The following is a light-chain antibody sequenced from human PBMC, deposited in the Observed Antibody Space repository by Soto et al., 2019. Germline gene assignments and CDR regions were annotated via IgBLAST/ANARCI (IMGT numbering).Light chain of an antibody. CDR3: QQYGDEPIT. CDR2: SAF. CDR1: QSVPSAL. Sequence: EIVFTQSPGTLSLSPGERATLSCRASQSVPSALLAWFQQKPGKAPRLLISSAFNRASGVPDRFSGGGSGTDFTLTISRLEPEDFELYYCQQYGDEPITFGQGTRLEIK. V-gene: IGKV3-20*01. J-gene: IGKJ5*01.